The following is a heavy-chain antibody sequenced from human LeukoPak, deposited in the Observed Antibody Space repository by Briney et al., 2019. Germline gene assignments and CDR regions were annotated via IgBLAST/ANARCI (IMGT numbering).Heavy chain of an antibody. Sequence: PGGSLRLSCAASGFTFSSYWMHWVRQAPGKGLVWVSLINSDGSSTSYADSVKGRFTISRDNAKNTLFLQMNSLRADDTAVYYCASALGGQGGHWGQGTLVTVSS. CDR3: ASALGGQGGH. V-gene: IGHV3-74*01. J-gene: IGHJ4*02. CDR1: GFTFSSYW. CDR2: INSDGSST. D-gene: IGHD1-26*01.